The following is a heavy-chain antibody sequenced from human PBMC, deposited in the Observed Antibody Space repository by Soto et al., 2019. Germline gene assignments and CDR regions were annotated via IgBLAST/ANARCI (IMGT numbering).Heavy chain of an antibody. J-gene: IGHJ5*02. V-gene: IGHV4-30-4*01. Sequence: SETLSLTCTVSGGSISSGDYYWSWIRQPPGKGLERIGYIYYSGSTYYNPSLKSRVTISVDTSKNQFSLKLSSVTAADTAVYYCARARGYSYGYGYNWFDPWGQGTLVTVSS. CDR1: GGSISSGDYY. CDR3: ARARGYSYGYGYNWFDP. CDR2: IYYSGST. D-gene: IGHD5-18*01.